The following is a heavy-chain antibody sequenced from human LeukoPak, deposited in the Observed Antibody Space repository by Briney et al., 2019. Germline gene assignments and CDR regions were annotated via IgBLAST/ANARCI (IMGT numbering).Heavy chain of an antibody. CDR1: GFSFRSHA. V-gene: IGHV3-23*01. Sequence: GGSLRLSHAASGFSFRSHAMSCVRQAPGKWHGWVSAVSGNGVSTYYVDCVEGRFTISRDNSKNTLYLQMNSLRAEDTAVYYCAKDLGYSYGRYYFDYWGQGTLVTVSS. CDR3: AKDLGYSYGRYYFDY. D-gene: IGHD5-18*01. CDR2: VSGNGVST. J-gene: IGHJ4*02.